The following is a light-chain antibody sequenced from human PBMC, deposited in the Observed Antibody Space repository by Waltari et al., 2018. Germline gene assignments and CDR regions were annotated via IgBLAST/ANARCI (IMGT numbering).Light chain of an antibody. CDR1: QSVSSN. CDR2: GAS. V-gene: IGKV3-15*01. Sequence: EIVMTQSPATLSVSPGERATLPCRASQSVSSNLAWYQQKPGQAPRLLIYGASTRATGIPARFSGSGSGTEFTLTISSLQSEDFAVYYCQQYNNLPPYTFGQGTKLEIK. CDR3: QQYNNLPPYT. J-gene: IGKJ2*01.